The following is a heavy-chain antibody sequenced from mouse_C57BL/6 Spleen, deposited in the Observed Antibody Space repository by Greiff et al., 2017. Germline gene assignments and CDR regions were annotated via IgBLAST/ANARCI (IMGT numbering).Heavy chain of an antibody. CDR2: IYPSDSET. V-gene: IGHV1-61*01. D-gene: IGHD4-1*01. Sequence: QVQLQQPGAELVRPGSSVKLSCKASGYTFTSYWMDWVKQRPGQGLEWIGNIYPSDSETHYNQKFKDKATLTVDKSSSTAYMQLSSLTSEDSAVXDCARKNWDDAMDYWGQGTSVTVSS. CDR3: ARKNWDDAMDY. J-gene: IGHJ4*01. CDR1: GYTFTSYW.